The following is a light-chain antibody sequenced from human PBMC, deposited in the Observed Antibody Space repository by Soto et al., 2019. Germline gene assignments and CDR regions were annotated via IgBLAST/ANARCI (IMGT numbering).Light chain of an antibody. V-gene: IGKV3-20*01. CDR1: QSVSSN. CDR3: QQYGSSPLIT. J-gene: IGKJ5*01. Sequence: EIVMTQSRATLSVSPGERATLSCRASQSVSSNLAWYQKKPGQAPRLLXYGASSRATGIPDRFSGSGSGTDLTLTISRLETEDFAVYYCQQYGSSPLITFGQGTRLEIK. CDR2: GAS.